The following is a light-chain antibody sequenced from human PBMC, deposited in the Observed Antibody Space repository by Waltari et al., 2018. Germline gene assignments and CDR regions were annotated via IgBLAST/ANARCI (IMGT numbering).Light chain of an antibody. CDR2: SNN. V-gene: IGLV1-44*01. J-gene: IGLJ2*01. Sequence: QSVLTQPPSASGTPGQGVTISCSGSRSNIGTNTVNWYRQPPGTAPKVLIYSNNQRPSGVPDRFSGSKSGTSASLAVSGLQSEDEGDYYCATWDDSLNGVVFGGGTKLTVL. CDR3: ATWDDSLNGVV. CDR1: RSNIGTNT.